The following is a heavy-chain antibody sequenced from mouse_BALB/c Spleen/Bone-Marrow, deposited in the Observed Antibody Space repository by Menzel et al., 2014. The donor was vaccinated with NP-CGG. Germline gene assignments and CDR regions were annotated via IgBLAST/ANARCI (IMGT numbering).Heavy chain of an antibody. CDR3: ARLGYYGWFAY. J-gene: IGHJ3*01. Sequence: EVNLVESGGGLVQPGGSLKLSCAASGFDFSRYWMSWVRQAPEKGLEWIGEINPGSNTINYTPSLKDKFIISRDNAKNTLYLQMSKVKSEDTALYYCARLGYYGWFAYWGQGTLVTVSA. D-gene: IGHD2-3*01. CDR1: GFDFSRYW. CDR2: INPGSNTI. V-gene: IGHV4-1*02.